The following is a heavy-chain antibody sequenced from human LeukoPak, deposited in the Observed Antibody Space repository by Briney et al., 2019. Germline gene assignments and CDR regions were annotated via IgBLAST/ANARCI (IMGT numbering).Heavy chain of an antibody. V-gene: IGHV1-2*04. D-gene: IGHD3-22*01. J-gene: IGHJ3*02. CDR1: GYTFTGYY. CDR3: ARAPYYYDSSGPTGAFDI. CDR2: INPNSGGT. Sequence: ASVKVSCKASGYTFTGYYMHWVRQAPGQGLEWMGWINPNSGGTNYAQKFQGWVTMTRDTSISTAYMELSRPRSDDTAVYYCARAPYYYDSSGPTGAFDIWGQGTMVTVPS.